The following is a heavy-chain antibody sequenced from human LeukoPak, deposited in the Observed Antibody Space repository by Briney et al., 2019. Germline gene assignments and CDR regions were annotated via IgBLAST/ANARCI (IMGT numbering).Heavy chain of an antibody. CDR2: INPGGGNT. D-gene: IGHD3-10*01. CDR3: ARNALSGGDNWFDP. J-gene: IGHJ5*02. CDR1: GYTFTNYY. V-gene: IGHV1-46*01. Sequence: ASVKVSCKASGYTFTNYYMHWVRQAPGQGLEWMGIINPGGGNTIYAQKFQGRVTMTRDTSTSTVYMELCSLRSEDTAVYYCARNALSGGDNWFDPWGQGTLVTVSS.